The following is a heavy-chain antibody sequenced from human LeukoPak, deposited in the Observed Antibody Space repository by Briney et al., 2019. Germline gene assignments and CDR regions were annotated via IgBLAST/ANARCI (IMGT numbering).Heavy chain of an antibody. CDR3: ARGGILMVLDMDV. Sequence: GRSLRLSCAASGFTFSSYAMHWVRQAPGKGLEWVAVISYDGSNKYYADSVKGRFTISRDNSKNTLYLQMNSLRAEDTAVYYCARGGILMVLDMDVWGKGTTVTVSS. D-gene: IGHD2-8*01. CDR1: GFTFSSYA. V-gene: IGHV3-30*01. CDR2: ISYDGSNK. J-gene: IGHJ6*04.